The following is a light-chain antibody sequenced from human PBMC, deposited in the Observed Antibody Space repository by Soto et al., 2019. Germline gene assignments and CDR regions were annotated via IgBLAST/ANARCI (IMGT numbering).Light chain of an antibody. CDR3: QQYNNWPPLT. J-gene: IGKJ3*01. V-gene: IGKV3-15*01. CDR1: PSVSSH. CDR2: GAS. Sequence: EIVMTQSPATLSVSPGERATLSCRASPSVSSHLAWYPQKPGQAPRLLIYGASTRATGIPARFSGSGSGTEFTLTISSLQSEDFAVYYCQQYNNWPPLTFGPGTKVDIK.